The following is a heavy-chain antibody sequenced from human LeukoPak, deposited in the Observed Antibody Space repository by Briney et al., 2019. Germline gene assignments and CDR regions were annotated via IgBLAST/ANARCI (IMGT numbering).Heavy chain of an antibody. Sequence: SGGSLRLSCAASGFSFSSHVMAWVGQAPGKGLEWVLSITDDGGQTYYSGSVEGRFTISRDKSKNTLYLQMNSLRAEDTAVYYCAKARGDDYGGSYLAYWYFDLWGRGTLVTVSS. J-gene: IGHJ2*01. CDR2: ITDDGGQT. D-gene: IGHD4-23*01. CDR1: GFSFSSHV. V-gene: IGHV3-23*01. CDR3: AKARGDDYGGSYLAYWYFDL.